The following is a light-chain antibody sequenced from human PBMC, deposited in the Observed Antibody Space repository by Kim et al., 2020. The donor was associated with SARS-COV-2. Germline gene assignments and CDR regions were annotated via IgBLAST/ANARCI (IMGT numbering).Light chain of an antibody. CDR1: QSVSSSY. Sequence: EIVLTQSPGTLSLSPGERATLSCRASQSVSSSYLAWYQHKPGQAPRLLIYSASSRATGIPDRFRGSGSGTDFTLTISRLVPEDFAVYYCQQYGSSPYTFGQGTKLEI. CDR2: SAS. J-gene: IGKJ2*01. CDR3: QQYGSSPYT. V-gene: IGKV3-20*01.